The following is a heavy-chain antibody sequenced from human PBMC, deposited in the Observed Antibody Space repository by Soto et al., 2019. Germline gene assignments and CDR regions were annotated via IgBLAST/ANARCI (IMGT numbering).Heavy chain of an antibody. D-gene: IGHD3-16*01. CDR2: ISKTGRT. CDR1: GDSITRGAYY. CDR3: ARARQYYDCELDP. V-gene: IGHV4-31*03. J-gene: IGHJ5*02. Sequence: SETLSLTCTVSGDSITRGAYYWTWIRQHPGKGLEWIGYISKTGRTYYKPSLKIRISISLDTSENQFSLKLTSVTAADTAIYYCARARQYYDCELDPWGQGTLVTVS.